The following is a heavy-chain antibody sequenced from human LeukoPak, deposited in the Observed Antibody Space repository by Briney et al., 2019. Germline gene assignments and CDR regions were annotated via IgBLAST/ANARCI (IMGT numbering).Heavy chain of an antibody. D-gene: IGHD3-16*01. CDR1: GYTFTGYY. V-gene: IGHV1-69*04. CDR2: NIPILGIA. Sequence: ASVKVSCKASGYTFTGYYMHWVRQAPGQGLEWMGRNIPILGIANYAQKLQGRATITADKSTSTASMELRSLRSEDTAVYYCARGRGDYWGQGTLVTASS. CDR3: ARGRGDY. J-gene: IGHJ4*02.